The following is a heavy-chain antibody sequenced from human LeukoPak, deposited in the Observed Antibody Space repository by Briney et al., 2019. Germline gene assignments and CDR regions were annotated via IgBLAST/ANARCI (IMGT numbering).Heavy chain of an antibody. D-gene: IGHD4-17*01. Sequence: GGSLRLSCAASGFTFSSYWMSWVRPAPGKGLDGVANIKQDGSEKYYVDSVKGRFTISRHNASHSLYLQINRLTDEDTDVYYCARDPPVKVPPLWGQGTLVTVSS. CDR1: GFTFSSYW. V-gene: IGHV3-7*03. J-gene: IGHJ4*02. CDR2: IKQDGSEK. CDR3: ARDPPVKVPPL.